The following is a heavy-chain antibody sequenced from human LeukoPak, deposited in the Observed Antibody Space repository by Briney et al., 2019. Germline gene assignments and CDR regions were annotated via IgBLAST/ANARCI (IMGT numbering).Heavy chain of an antibody. CDR3: ARDAYCSGGSCYSLPVDY. D-gene: IGHD2-15*01. V-gene: IGHV1-18*01. CDR2: ISAYNGNT. CDR1: GYTFTSYG. Sequence: ASVKVSCKASGYTFTSYGISWVRQAPGQGREWMGWISAYNGNTNYAQKLQGRVTMTTDTSTSTAYMELRSLRSDDTAVYYCARDAYCSGGSCYSLPVDYWGQGTLVTVSS. J-gene: IGHJ4*02.